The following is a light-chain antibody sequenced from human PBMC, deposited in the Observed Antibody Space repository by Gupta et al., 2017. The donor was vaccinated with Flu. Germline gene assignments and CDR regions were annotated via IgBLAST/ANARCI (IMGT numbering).Light chain of an antibody. Sequence: SYELTQPLSVSVALGQTARITCGGNNIGSKNVHWYQQKPGQAPVLVIYRDSNRPSGIPERFSGSNSGNTTTLTISRAQAGDEADYYCQVWDSSTVGVYVFGTGTKVTVL. V-gene: IGLV3-9*01. CDR2: RDS. CDR3: QVWDSSTVGVYV. CDR1: NIGSKN. J-gene: IGLJ1*01.